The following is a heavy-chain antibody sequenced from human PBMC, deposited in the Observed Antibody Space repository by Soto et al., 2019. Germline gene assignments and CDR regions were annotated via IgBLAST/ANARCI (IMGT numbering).Heavy chain of an antibody. Sequence: GGSLRLSCAASGFTVSSNYMSWVRQAPGKGLEWVSAISGSGGSTYYADSVKGRFTISRDNSKNTLYLQMNSLRAEDTAVYYCAKGGVQHYYGMDVWGQGTTVTVSS. CDR3: AKGGVQHYYGMDV. D-gene: IGHD6-13*01. CDR2: ISGSGGST. J-gene: IGHJ6*02. V-gene: IGHV3-23*01. CDR1: GFTVSSNY.